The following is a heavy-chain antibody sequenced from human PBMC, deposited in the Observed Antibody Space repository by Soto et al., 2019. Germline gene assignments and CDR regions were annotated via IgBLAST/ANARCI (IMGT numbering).Heavy chain of an antibody. J-gene: IGHJ6*03. V-gene: IGHV1-2*04. CDR3: ARGEDIVVVPAAPDHYYYYYLDV. D-gene: IGHD2-2*01. CDR1: GYTFTGYY. CDR2: INPNSGGT. Sequence: ASVKVSCKASGYTFTGYYMHWVRQAPGQGLEWMGWINPNSGGTNYAQKFQGWVTMTRDTSISTAYMELSRLRSDDTAVYYCARGEDIVVVPAAPDHYYYYYLDVWGKGTTVTVSS.